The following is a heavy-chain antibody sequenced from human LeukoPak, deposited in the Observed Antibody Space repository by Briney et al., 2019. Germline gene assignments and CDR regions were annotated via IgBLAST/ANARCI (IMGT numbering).Heavy chain of an antibody. Sequence: ASVKVSCKASGYTFTSYAMNWVRQAPGQGLEWMGWINTSTGNPTYAQGFTGRFVFSLDTSVSTAYLQISSLKAEDTAVYYCAREVAYYDFWSGYYIRWFDPWGQGTLVTVSS. CDR3: AREVAYYDFWSGYYIRWFDP. V-gene: IGHV7-4-1*02. J-gene: IGHJ5*02. CDR1: GYTFTSYA. D-gene: IGHD3-3*01. CDR2: INTSTGNP.